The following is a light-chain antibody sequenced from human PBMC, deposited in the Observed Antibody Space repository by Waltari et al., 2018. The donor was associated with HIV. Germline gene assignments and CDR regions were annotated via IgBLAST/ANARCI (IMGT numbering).Light chain of an antibody. Sequence: DVQMTQSPSTLSASVGDRVALTCRASPIINNWLAWYQQKPGRPPKLISYKTSNLESGVPARFIGSGSGAEFTLTIDGLQPDDFATYFCQQYNSHSYTFGQGTRLDI. V-gene: IGKV1-5*03. CDR3: QQYNSHSYT. CDR1: PIINNW. CDR2: KTS. J-gene: IGKJ2*01.